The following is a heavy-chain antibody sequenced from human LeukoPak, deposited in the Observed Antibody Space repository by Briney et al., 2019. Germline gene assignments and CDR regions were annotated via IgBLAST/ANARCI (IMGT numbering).Heavy chain of an antibody. Sequence: GRSLRLSCAASGFTFSSYAMHWVRQTPGKGLEWVAVISYDGSNKYYADSVKGRFTISRDNSKNTLYLQMNSLRAEDTAVYYCARAASRDYDFLITYGGRGTRATV. CDR2: ISYDGSNK. CDR1: GFTFSSYA. D-gene: IGHD3-3*01. J-gene: IGHJ4*02. CDR3: ARAASRDYDFLITY. V-gene: IGHV3-30*01.